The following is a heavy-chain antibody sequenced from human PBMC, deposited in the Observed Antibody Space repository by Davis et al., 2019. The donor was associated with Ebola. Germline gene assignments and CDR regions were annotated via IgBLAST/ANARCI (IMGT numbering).Heavy chain of an antibody. Sequence: ASVKVSCKASGYTFTGYYMHWVRQAPGQGLEWMGWINPNSGGTNYAQTFQGWVTLTRDTSISTAYMELSRLRSDDTAVYSGAGVGGAGAAAGEAWFDPWGQGTLVTVSS. D-gene: IGHD6-13*01. CDR2: INPNSGGT. CDR1: GYTFTGYY. J-gene: IGHJ5*02. CDR3: AGVGGAGAAAGEAWFDP. V-gene: IGHV1-2*04.